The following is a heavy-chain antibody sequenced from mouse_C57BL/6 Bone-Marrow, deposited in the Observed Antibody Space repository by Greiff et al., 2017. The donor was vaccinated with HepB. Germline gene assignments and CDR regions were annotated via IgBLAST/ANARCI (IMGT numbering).Heavy chain of an antibody. CDR2: IDPSDSYT. CDR1: GYTFTSYW. V-gene: IGHV1-59*01. Sequence: QVQLQQPGAELVRPGTSVKLSCKASGYTFTSYWMHWVKQRPGQGLEWIGVIDPSDSYTNYNQKFKGKATLTVDTSSSTAYMQLSSLTSEDSAVYNWAMSGSPVAYWGQGTLVTVSA. CDR3: AMSGSPVAY. D-gene: IGHD1-1*01. J-gene: IGHJ3*01.